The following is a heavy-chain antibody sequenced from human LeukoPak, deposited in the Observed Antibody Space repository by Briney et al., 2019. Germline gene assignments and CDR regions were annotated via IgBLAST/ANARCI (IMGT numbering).Heavy chain of an antibody. CDR2: INHSGST. CDR1: GGSFSGYY. J-gene: IGHJ6*02. V-gene: IGHV4-34*01. CDR3: ARFPAAPLYYGMDV. Sequence: SETLSLTCAVYGGSFSGYYWSWIRQPPGKGLEWIGEINHSGSTNYNPPLKSRVTISVDTSKNQFSLKLSSVTAADTAVYYCARFPAAPLYYGMDVWGQGTTVTVSS. D-gene: IGHD2-2*01.